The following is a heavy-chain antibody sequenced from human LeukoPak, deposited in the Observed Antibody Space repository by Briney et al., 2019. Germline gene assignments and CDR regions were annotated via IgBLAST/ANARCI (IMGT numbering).Heavy chain of an antibody. CDR2: ISASGGST. D-gene: IGHD3-3*01. Sequence: GGSLRLSCAASGFTFSSYAMSWVRQAPGKGLEWVSGISASGGSTYYADSVKGRFTISRDNSKNTLYLQMNSLRAEDTAVYYCAKALGFLEWLSLDYWGQGTLVTVSS. V-gene: IGHV3-23*01. CDR3: AKALGFLEWLSLDY. CDR1: GFTFSSYA. J-gene: IGHJ4*02.